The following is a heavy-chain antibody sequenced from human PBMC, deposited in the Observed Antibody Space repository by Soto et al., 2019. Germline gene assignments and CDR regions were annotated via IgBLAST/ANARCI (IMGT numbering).Heavy chain of an antibody. CDR3: ARDFIVVATGGGAIDYYYYYGMDV. Sequence: PGGSLRLSCAASGFTVSSNYMSWVRQAPGKGLEWVSVIYSGGSTYYADSVKGRFTISRDNSKNTLYLQMNSLRAEDTAVYYCARDFIVVATGGGAIDYYYYYGMDVWGQGTTVTVS. J-gene: IGHJ6*02. CDR2: IYSGGST. CDR1: GFTVSSNY. D-gene: IGHD1-26*01. V-gene: IGHV3-53*01.